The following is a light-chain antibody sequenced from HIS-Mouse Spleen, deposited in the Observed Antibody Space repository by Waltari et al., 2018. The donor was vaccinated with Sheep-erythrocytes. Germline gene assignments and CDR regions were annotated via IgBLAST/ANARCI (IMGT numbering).Light chain of an antibody. CDR3: CSYAGSSTWV. J-gene: IGLJ3*02. V-gene: IGLV2-11*01. Sequence: QSALTQPRSVSGSPGQSVTIPCTGTSRDVGGYNYVSWYQQHPGKAPKLMIYDASKRPSGVPDRFSGSKSGNTASLTISGLQAEDEADYYCCSYAGSSTWVFGGGTKLTVL. CDR1: SRDVGGYNY. CDR2: DAS.